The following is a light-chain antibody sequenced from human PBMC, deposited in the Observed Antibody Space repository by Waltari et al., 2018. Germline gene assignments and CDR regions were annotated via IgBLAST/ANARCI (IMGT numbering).Light chain of an antibody. CDR1: QSLVHRDGTTY. CDR2: KVS. CDR3: MQGTHWPLT. J-gene: IGKJ4*02. V-gene: IGKV2-30*02. Sequence: VVLTQSPLALPVTLGQPASISCKSSQSLVHRDGTTYLAWFHQRPGQSPRRLMYKVSNRECGVPDRFSASGSGTDFTLKISRVEAEDVGVFYCMQGTHWPLTFGGGTTVEIK.